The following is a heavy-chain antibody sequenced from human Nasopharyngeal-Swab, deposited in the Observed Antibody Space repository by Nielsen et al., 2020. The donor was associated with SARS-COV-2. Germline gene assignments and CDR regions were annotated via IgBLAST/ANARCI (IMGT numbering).Heavy chain of an antibody. CDR2: INPHSRGT. CDR1: GGSFTNSA. V-gene: IGHV1-2*02. CDR3: ARDDYGDYGYFGH. Sequence: ASVKVSCKTSGGSFTNSAINWVRQAPGQGLEWMGWINPHSRGTKYAQKFQGRVTMTSDTSINTAYMELRRLRSDDTAVYYCARDDYGDYGYFGHWGQGTLVTVSS. D-gene: IGHD4-17*01. J-gene: IGHJ4*02.